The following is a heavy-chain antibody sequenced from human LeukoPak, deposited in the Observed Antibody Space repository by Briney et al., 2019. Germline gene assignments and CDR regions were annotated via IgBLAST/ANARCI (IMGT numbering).Heavy chain of an antibody. V-gene: IGHV4-39*01. CDR2: IYYSGSA. CDR3: ARHGYCSGGSWPIAPVRGFDP. J-gene: IGHJ5*02. D-gene: IGHD2-15*01. CDR1: GGSISSCSYY. Sequence: SETLSLTCTVSGGSISSCSYYWGWIRQPPGKGLEWIGSIYYSGSAYYNPSLKSRVTISVDTSKNQFSLKLSSVTAADTAVYYCARHGYCSGGSWPIAPVRGFDPWGQGTLVTVSS.